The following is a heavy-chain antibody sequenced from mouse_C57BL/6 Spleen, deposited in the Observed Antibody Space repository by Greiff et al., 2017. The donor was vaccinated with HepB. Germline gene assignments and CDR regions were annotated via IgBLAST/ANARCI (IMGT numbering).Heavy chain of an antibody. D-gene: IGHD1-1*01. CDR1: GYTFTDYY. Sequence: VQLQQSGPELVKPGASVKISCKASGYTFTDYYMNWVKQSHGKSLEWIGDINPNNGGTSYNQKFKGKATLTVDKSSSTAYMELRSLTSEDSAVYYCGRNYYGSSYDADWGQGTTLTVSS. CDR2: INPNNGGT. J-gene: IGHJ2*01. V-gene: IGHV1-26*01. CDR3: GRNYYGSSYDAD.